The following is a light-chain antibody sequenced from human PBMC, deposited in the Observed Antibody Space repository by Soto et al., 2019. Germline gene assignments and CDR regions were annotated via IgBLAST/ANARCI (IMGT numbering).Light chain of an antibody. V-gene: IGLV2-8*01. CDR3: SSYAASNNFYFV. CDR1: SSDVGGYNY. Sequence: QSVLTQPPSASGSPGQSVTISCTGTSSDVGGYNYVSWYQQYPGRAPKLMIYEVTKRPSGVPDRFSGSKSGNTASLTVSGIQAEDEADYYCSSYAASNNFYFVFGGGTTLTVL. J-gene: IGLJ3*02. CDR2: EVT.